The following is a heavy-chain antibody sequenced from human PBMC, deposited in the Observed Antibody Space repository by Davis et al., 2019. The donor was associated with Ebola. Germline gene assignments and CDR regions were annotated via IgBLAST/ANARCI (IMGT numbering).Heavy chain of an antibody. CDR2: IGYDGSNK. Sequence: GESLKISCAASGFTFSSYGMHWVRQAPGKGLEWVAVIGYDGSNKYYADSVKGRFTISRDNAKNSLYLQMNSLRAEDTAVYYCARGGWLVAAKSLARWGQGTLVTVSS. CDR1: GFTFSSYG. V-gene: IGHV3-33*01. CDR3: ARGGWLVAAKSLAR. J-gene: IGHJ4*02. D-gene: IGHD2-15*01.